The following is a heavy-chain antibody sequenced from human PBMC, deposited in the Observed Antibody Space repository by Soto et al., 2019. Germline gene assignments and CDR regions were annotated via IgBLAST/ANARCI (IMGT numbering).Heavy chain of an antibody. CDR1: GYNFTNYL. CDR2: IYPDDSDT. D-gene: IGHD3-16*02. Sequence: GETLKISCQGSGYNFTNYLIGWVRQMPGKGLEWMGIIYPDDSDTTYSPSFQGQVTISADKSITTAYLQWNSLKASDTAMYYCARRSRSLLSFDYWGQGTLVTVSS. CDR3: ARRSRSLLSFDY. J-gene: IGHJ4*02. V-gene: IGHV5-51*01.